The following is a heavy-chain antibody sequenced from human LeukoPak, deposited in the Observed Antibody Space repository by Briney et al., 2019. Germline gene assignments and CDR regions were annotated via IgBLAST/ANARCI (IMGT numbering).Heavy chain of an antibody. J-gene: IGHJ4*02. CDR2: IYTSGST. CDR3: ASSWGYFDWAGFDY. CDR1: GGSISSGSYY. D-gene: IGHD3-9*01. Sequence: SETLSLTCTVSGGSISSGSYYWSWIRQPAGKGLEWIGRIYTSGSTNYNPSLKSRVTISVDTSKNQFSLKLSSVTAADTAVYYCASSWGYFDWAGFDYWGQGTLVTISS. V-gene: IGHV4-61*02.